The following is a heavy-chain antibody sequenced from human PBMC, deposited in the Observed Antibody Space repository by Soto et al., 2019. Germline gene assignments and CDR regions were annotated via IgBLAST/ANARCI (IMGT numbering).Heavy chain of an antibody. J-gene: IGHJ6*02. CDR2: IYSGGST. V-gene: IGHV3-53*01. Sequence: GGSLRLSCAASGFTVSSNYMSWVRQAPGKGLEWVSVIYSGGSTYYADSVKGRFTISRDNSKNTLYLQMNSLRAEDTAVYYCARNRRARLYGMDVWGQGTTVTVSS. CDR3: ARNRRARLYGMDV. D-gene: IGHD6-6*01. CDR1: GFTVSSNY.